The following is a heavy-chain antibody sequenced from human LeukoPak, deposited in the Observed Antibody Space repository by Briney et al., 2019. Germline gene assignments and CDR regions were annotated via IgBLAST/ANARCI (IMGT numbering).Heavy chain of an antibody. CDR1: GGSISSYY. Sequence: SETLSLTCTVSGGSISSYYWSWIRQPPGKGLEWIGYIYYSGSTNYNPSLKSRVTISVDTSKNQFSLKLSSVTAADTAVYYCARDHMIVVVMGMDVWGQGTTVTVSS. CDR3: ARDHMIVVVMGMDV. V-gene: IGHV4-59*01. D-gene: IGHD3-22*01. J-gene: IGHJ6*02. CDR2: IYYSGST.